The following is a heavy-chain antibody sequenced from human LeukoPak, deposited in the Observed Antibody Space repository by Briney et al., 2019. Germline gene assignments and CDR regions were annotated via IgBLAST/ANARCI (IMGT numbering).Heavy chain of an antibody. J-gene: IGHJ5*02. CDR1: GFTFSNAW. D-gene: IGHD2-21*02. CDR2: IKSKTDGGTT. V-gene: IGHV3-15*01. CDR3: TTSLAYCGGDCDP. Sequence: GGSLRLSCAASGFTFSNAWMSWVRQAPGKGLEWVGRIKSKTDGGTTDYAAPVKGRFTISRDDSKNTLYLQMNSLKTEDTAVYYCTTSLAYCGGDCDPWGQGTLVTVPS.